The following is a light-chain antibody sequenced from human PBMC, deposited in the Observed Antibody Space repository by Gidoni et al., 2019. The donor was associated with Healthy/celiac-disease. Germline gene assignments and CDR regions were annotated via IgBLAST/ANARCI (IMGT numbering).Light chain of an antibody. Sequence: EIVLTQSPATLSLSPGERATLSCRASQSVSSYLAWYQQKPGQAPRLLIYDASNRATGLPARFSGRGSGTDFTLTISILEPEDFAVYYCQQRSNWPTFGQGTRLEIK. CDR1: QSVSSY. CDR3: QQRSNWPT. V-gene: IGKV3-11*01. CDR2: DAS. J-gene: IGKJ5*01.